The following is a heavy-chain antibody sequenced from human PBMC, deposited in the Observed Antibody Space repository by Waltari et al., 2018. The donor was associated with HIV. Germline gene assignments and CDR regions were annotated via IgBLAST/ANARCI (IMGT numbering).Heavy chain of an antibody. CDR2: TMYSGST. Sequence: QLLLQESGPGLVRPSETLSLTCTVTGPSISSRRYYWGWFRRPPGKGLEWIVSTMYSGSTYNNPSLKSRVAISVDTSRNQFSLNLTSVTAADTALYYCARHDGTSYYFGSDMNPRPFSFWFASWGQGILVTVSS. D-gene: IGHD3-10*01. CDR3: ARHDGTSYYFGSDMNPRPFSFWFAS. J-gene: IGHJ5*01. CDR1: GPSISSRRYY. V-gene: IGHV4-39*01.